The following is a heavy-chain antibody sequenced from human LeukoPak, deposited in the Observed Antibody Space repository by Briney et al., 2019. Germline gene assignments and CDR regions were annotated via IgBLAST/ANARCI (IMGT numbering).Heavy chain of an antibody. Sequence: SETLSLTCTVSGGSISSSSYYWSWIRQPPGKGLEWIGYIYYSGGTNYNPSLKSRVTISVDTSKNQFSLKLSSVTAADTAVYYCARGYSPDAFDIWGQGTMVTVSS. CDR1: GGSISSSSYY. J-gene: IGHJ3*02. D-gene: IGHD2-15*01. V-gene: IGHV4-61*01. CDR3: ARGYSPDAFDI. CDR2: IYYSGGT.